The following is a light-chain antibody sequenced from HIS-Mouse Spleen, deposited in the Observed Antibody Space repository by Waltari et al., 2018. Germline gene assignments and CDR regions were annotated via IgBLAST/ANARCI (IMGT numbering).Light chain of an antibody. CDR2: DVS. Sequence: QSALTQPRSVSGSPGQSVTTSCTGTSSAAVGYNDLLWYRQHPAKAPKLMIYDVSNRPSGVSNRFSGSKSGNTASLTISGLQAEDEADYYCCSYAGSSTWVFGGGTKLTVL. V-gene: IGLV2-11*01. CDR1: SSAAVGYND. CDR3: CSYAGSSTWV. J-gene: IGLJ3*02.